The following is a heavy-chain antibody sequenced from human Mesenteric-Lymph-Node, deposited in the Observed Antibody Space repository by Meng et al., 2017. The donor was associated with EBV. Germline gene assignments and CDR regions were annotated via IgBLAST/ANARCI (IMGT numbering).Heavy chain of an antibody. D-gene: IGHD3-9*01. V-gene: IGHV1-3*01. CDR3: ARNFDILTGFDY. J-gene: IGHJ4*02. Sequence: QVQLLQSGAEVKRPGASVKVSCKTSGYTFTNYAVNWVRQAPGQGLEWMGWITAGNPNTRYSQKFQGRLTLTRDTSASTVYMELSSLRSEDTAVYFCARNFDILTGFDYWGQGTLVTVSS. CDR2: ITAGNPNT. CDR1: GYTFTNYA.